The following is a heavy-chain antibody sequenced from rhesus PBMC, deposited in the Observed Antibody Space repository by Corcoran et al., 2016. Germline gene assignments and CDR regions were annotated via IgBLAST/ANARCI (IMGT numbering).Heavy chain of an antibody. CDR1: GFSISTTGTG. D-gene: IGHD2-39*02. CDR3: GRVNFGGGPCFDY. J-gene: IGHJ4*01. CDR2: IDWNDSK. Sequence: QVTLTESGPALVKPTQTLTLTCTFSGFSISTTGTGVGWIRQPPGKALEWLASIDWNDSKYYSTSLKSRLTISKDTSKKQVVLTMTIMDPVDTATYYCGRVNFGGGPCFDYWGQGVLVTVSS. V-gene: IGHV2-95*01.